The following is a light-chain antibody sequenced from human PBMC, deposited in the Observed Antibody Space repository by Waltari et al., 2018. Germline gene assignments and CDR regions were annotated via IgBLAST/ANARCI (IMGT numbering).Light chain of an antibody. J-gene: IGLJ1*01. CDR2: DVS. V-gene: IGLV2-23*02. CDR3: CSYAGSSTFV. CDR1: SIDVGGYNY. Sequence: QSALTQPASVSGSPGQSITIPCTGTSIDVGGYNYVSWYQQHPGKAPKLMIYDVSKRPSGVSNRFSGSKSGNTASLTISGLQAEDEADYYCCSYAGSSTFVLGTGTKVTVL.